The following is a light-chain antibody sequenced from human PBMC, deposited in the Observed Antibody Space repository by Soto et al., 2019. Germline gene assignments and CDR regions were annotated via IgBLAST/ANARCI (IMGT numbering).Light chain of an antibody. CDR1: QSLLHSNGYNY. CDR3: MQTLQTPWT. CDR2: LGS. J-gene: IGKJ1*01. V-gene: IGKV2-28*01. Sequence: DIVMTQSPLSLPVTPGEPASISCRSSQSLLHSNGYNYLDWYLQKPGQSPHLLIYLGSNRASGVPDRFSGSGSGTDFTLQISRVEADDVGVYYCMQTLQTPWTFGQGTKVEIK.